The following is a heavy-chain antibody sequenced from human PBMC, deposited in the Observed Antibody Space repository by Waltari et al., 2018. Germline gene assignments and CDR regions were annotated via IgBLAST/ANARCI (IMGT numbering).Heavy chain of an antibody. CDR2: VYTSGST. CDR3: VRDGGAIFDY. Sequence: QVQVQESDPGLVQPSETLSLTCTVSGASISKYFWSWIRQPAGKGLEWIGRVYTSGSTNYSPSLKSRVTMSIDTSKNQFSLKLSSVTAADTAVYYCVRDGGAIFDYWGQGTLVTVSS. D-gene: IGHD1-26*01. J-gene: IGHJ4*02. V-gene: IGHV4-4*07. CDR1: GASISKYF.